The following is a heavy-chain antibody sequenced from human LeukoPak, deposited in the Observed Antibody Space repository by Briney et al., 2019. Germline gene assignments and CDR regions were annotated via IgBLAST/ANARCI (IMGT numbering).Heavy chain of an antibody. CDR2: TYSGGST. V-gene: IGHV3-66*01. D-gene: IGHD5-18*01. J-gene: IGHJ4*02. CDR1: GLTVNSNY. Sequence: AGSLSFSCSASGLTVNSNYLSWVRQAPGKGLEWVSVTYSGGSTYYEDSVKGRFTISRDNSKNTLYLQRNSLRAENTAVYYCARERTAMITGFEYWGQGTLVTVSS. CDR3: ARERTAMITGFEY.